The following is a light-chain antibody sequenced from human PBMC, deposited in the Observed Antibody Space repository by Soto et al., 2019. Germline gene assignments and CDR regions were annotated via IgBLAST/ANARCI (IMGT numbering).Light chain of an antibody. CDR2: DVS. Sequence: QSVLTQPRSVSGSPGQSVTISCTGTSSDVXXXXXXXXXXXXXXXXXXXXXXDVSKRPSGVPDRFSGSKSGNTASLTISGLQAEDEADYYCCSYADNYSYVFGTGTKVTVL. CDR1: SSDVXXXXX. J-gene: IGLJ1*01. V-gene: IGLV2-11*01. CDR3: CSYADNYSYV.